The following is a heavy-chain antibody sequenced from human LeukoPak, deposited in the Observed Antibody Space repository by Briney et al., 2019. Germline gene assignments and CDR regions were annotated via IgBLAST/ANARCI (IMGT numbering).Heavy chain of an antibody. J-gene: IGHJ4*02. V-gene: IGHV3-53*01. CDR3: ARVGSGWSLDY. CDR2: IYSGGSI. D-gene: IGHD6-19*01. CDR1: GFTVTTSY. Sequence: GGSLRLSCAASGFTVTTSYMTWVRQAPGKGLEWVSVIYSGGSICYADSVKGRFTISRDHSKNTLHLQMNSLRAEDTAVYYCARVGSGWSLDYWGQGALVTVSS.